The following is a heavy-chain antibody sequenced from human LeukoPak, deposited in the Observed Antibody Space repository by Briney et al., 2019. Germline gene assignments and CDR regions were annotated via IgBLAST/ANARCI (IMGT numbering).Heavy chain of an antibody. CDR2: ISAYNGNT. V-gene: IGHV1-18*01. CDR1: GYTFTSYG. J-gene: IGHJ4*02. CDR3: ARAGEYSSSSGRFDY. Sequence: GASVKVSCKASGYTFTSYGISWVRQAPGQGLEWIGWISAYNGNTNYAQKLQGRVTMTTDTSTSTAYMELRSLRSDDTAVYYCARAGEYSSSSGRFDYWGQGTLVTVSS. D-gene: IGHD6-6*01.